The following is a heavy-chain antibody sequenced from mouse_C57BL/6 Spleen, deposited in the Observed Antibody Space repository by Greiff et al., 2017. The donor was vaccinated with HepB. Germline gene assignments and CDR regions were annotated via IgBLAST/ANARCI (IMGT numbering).Heavy chain of an antibody. CDR1: GFSLTSYG. CDR2: IWSDGST. V-gene: IGHV2-6-1*01. D-gene: IGHD2-3*01. J-gene: IGHJ4*01. CDR3: ARHGGLLRSYYAMDY. Sequence: QVQLKESGPGLVAPSQSLSITCTVSGFSLTSYGVHWVRQPPGKGLEWLVVIWSDGSTTYNSALKSRLSISKDNSKSQVFLKMNSLQTDDTAMYYCARHGGLLRSYYAMDYWGQGTSVTVSS.